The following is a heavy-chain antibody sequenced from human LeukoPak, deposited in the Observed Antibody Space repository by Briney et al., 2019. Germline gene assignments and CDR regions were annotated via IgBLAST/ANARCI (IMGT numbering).Heavy chain of an antibody. CDR1: GFTFSSYW. CDR3: ARDPHYYDSSGYYELWYGMDV. Sequence: SGGSLRLSCAASGFTFSSYWMHWVRQAPGKGLVWVSRINTDGSSTGYADSVRGRFTISRDNAKNTLCLQMNSLRAEDTAVYYCARDPHYYDSSGYYELWYGMDVWGQGTTVTVSS. J-gene: IGHJ6*02. V-gene: IGHV3-74*01. D-gene: IGHD3-22*01. CDR2: INTDGSST.